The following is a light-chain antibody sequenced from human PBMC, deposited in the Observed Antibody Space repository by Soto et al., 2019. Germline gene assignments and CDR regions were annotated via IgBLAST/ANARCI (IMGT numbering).Light chain of an antibody. CDR2: GVF. CDR3: QHYDGSPRT. V-gene: IGKV3-20*01. CDR1: QSVNSNY. J-gene: IGKJ2*01. Sequence: ETVLTQSPGTVSLSPGERATLSCRTSQSVNSNYLAWYQQKPGQAPRPLIYGVFNRATGIPDRCSGSGSGTDFTLTISGLEPEDSAVYYCQHYDGSPRTFGQGTKLEIK.